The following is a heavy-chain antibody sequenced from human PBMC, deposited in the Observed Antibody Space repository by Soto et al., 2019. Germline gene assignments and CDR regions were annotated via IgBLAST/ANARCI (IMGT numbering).Heavy chain of an antibody. CDR2: IWYDGSNK. J-gene: IGHJ3*02. CDR3: AREYTLVVAATYAFDI. CDR1: GFTFSSYG. Sequence: QVQLVESGGGVVQPGRSLRLSCAASGFTFSSYGMHWVRQAPGKGLEWVAVIWYDGSNKYYADSVKGRFTISRDNSKNTLYLQMNSLRAEDTAVYYCAREYTLVVAATYAFDIWGQGTMVTVSS. D-gene: IGHD2-15*01. V-gene: IGHV3-33*01.